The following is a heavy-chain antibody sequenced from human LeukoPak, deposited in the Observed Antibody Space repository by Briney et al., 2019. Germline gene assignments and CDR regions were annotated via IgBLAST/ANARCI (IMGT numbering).Heavy chain of an antibody. CDR1: GFTFSSYG. D-gene: IGHD6-19*01. CDR2: ISGSGGST. V-gene: IGHV3-23*01. CDR3: AKKDGSGWYYFGY. Sequence: GGSLRLSCAASGFTFSSYGMSWVRQAPGKGLEWVSAISGSGGSTYHADSVKGRFTISRDNSKNTLYLQMNSLRAEDTAVYYCAKKDGSGWYYFGYWGQGTLVTVSS. J-gene: IGHJ4*02.